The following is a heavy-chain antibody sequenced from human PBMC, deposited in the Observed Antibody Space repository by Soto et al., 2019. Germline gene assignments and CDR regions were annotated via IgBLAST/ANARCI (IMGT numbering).Heavy chain of an antibody. J-gene: IGHJ6*02. CDR3: ARDPDDRDYYYYYGMDV. CDR1: GGTFSSYA. Sequence: QVQLVQSGAEVKKPGSSVKVSCTASGGTFSSYAISWVRQAPGQGLEWMGGIIPIFGTANYAQKFQGRVTITADESTSTAYMELSSLRSEDTAVYYCARDPDDRDYYYYYGMDVWGQGTTVTVSS. CDR2: IIPIFGTA. V-gene: IGHV1-69*01.